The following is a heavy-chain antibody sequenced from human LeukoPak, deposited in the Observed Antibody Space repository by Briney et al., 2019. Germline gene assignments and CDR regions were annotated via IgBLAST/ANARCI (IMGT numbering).Heavy chain of an antibody. CDR2: IYNSGIT. Sequence: SETLSLTCTVSGGSISSYYWSWIRQSPGKGLDYIGCIYNSGITNYNPSLESRVTISVDTSNNQLSLKLTSVTAADTAVYYCAATKQWLAFDIWGQGTMVTVSS. CDR3: AATKQWLAFDI. D-gene: IGHD6-19*01. CDR1: GGSISSYY. V-gene: IGHV4-59*01. J-gene: IGHJ3*02.